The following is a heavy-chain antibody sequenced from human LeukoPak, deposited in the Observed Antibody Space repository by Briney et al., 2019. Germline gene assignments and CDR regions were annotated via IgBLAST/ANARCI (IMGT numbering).Heavy chain of an antibody. CDR3: ATDPLSTMILGY. Sequence: GGSLRLSCAASGFTFSSYSMNWVRQAPGKGLEWVSCISSSSYIYYADSVKGRSTISRDNAKNSLYLQMNSLRAEDTAVYYCATDPLSTMILGYWGQGILVTVSS. CDR1: GFTFSSYS. V-gene: IGHV3-21*01. CDR2: ISSSSYI. D-gene: IGHD3-22*01. J-gene: IGHJ4*02.